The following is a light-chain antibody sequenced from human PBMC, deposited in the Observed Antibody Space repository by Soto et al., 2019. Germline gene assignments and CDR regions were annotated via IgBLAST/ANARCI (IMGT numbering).Light chain of an antibody. J-gene: IGKJ4*01. Sequence: EIVLTQSPGTLSLSPGERATLSCRASQSVSYSFLAWYQQKPGQAPRLLIYGASSRATGIPDRFSGSGSGTDFTLTISRLEPEDFAVYYCQQYDTSPLPFGGGTKVEIK. CDR1: QSVSYSF. CDR2: GAS. CDR3: QQYDTSPLP. V-gene: IGKV3-20*01.